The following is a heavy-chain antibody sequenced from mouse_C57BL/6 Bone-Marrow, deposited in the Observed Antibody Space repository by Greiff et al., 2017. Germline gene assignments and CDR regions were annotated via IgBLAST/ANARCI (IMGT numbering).Heavy chain of an antibody. J-gene: IGHJ2*01. Sequence: DVHLVESGGGLVKPGGSLKLSCAASGFTFSDYGMHWVRQAPEKGLEWVAYISSGSSTIYYADTVKGRFTISRDNAKNTLFLQMTSLRSEDTAMYYCARITIYGSLDYWGQGTTLTVSS. CDR3: ARITIYGSLDY. V-gene: IGHV5-17*01. CDR2: ISSGSSTI. D-gene: IGHD1-1*01. CDR1: GFTFSDYG.